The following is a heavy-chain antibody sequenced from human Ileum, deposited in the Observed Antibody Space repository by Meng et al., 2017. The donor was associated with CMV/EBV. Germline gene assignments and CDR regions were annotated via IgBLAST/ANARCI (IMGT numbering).Heavy chain of an antibody. J-gene: IGHJ5*02. V-gene: IGHV1-2*02. CDR3: ARGRRPHITGIPFDP. Sequence: ASGYTFTDYYIHWVRQAPGRGLEWMGWINPSGDTNYAQKFQGRVTMSRDTSITTAFMELSRLQSDDTAIYYCARGRRPHITGIPFDPWGQGTLVTVSS. CDR1: GYTFTDYY. D-gene: IGHD1-20*01. CDR2: INPSGDT.